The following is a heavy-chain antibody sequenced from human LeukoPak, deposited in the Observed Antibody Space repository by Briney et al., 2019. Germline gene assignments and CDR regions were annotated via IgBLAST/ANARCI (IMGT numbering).Heavy chain of an antibody. CDR2: INHSGST. Sequence: GSLRVSSAASGFTFINHWMSWILQPPGKGLQWIGEINHSGSTNYNPSLKSRVTISVDPSKNQFSLKLSSVTAADTVVFHAANGMRYSGRQFDYWGQGTLVTVSS. CDR1: GFTFINHW. D-gene: IGHD5-12*01. CDR3: ANGMRYSGRQFDY. V-gene: IGHV4-34*08. J-gene: IGHJ4*02.